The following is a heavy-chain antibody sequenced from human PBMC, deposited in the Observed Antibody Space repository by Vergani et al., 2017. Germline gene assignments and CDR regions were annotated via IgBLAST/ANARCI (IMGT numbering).Heavy chain of an antibody. CDR3: ARPHSSSWYSFDY. V-gene: IGHV5-51*01. CDR2: FFPGDSDT. D-gene: IGHD6-13*01. CDR1: GYSFTNYW. Sequence: EVQLVQSGAEVRKPGESLKISCEVSGYSFTNYWIGWVRQMPGKGLEWMGIFFPGDSDTRYSPSFQGLVTISGDKSISTAYLQWSSLKASDTAMYYCARPHSSSWYSFDYWGQGTLVTVSS. J-gene: IGHJ4*02.